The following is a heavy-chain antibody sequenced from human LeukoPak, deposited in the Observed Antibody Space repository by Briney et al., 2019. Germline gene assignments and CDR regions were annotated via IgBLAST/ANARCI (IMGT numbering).Heavy chain of an antibody. J-gene: IGHJ4*02. CDR1: GYTFTQLS. D-gene: IGHD3-22*01. CDR2: FDPEDGET. V-gene: IGHV1-24*01. Sequence: GASVKVFCNVSGYTFTQLSMHWVRQPPGKGLEWMGGFDPEDGETIYAQKVQGRVTMTRDTSTDTAYMELTSQICKHAAVYYCATVHSSDYYYDYWGQGNLVTVSS. CDR3: ATVHSSDYYYDY.